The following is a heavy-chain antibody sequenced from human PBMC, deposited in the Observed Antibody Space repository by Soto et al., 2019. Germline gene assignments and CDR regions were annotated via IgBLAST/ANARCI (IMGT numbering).Heavy chain of an antibody. CDR3: ARGWFGELKPLNWFDP. CDR2: IIPIFGTA. Sequence: QVQLVQSGAEVKKPGSSVKVSCKASGGTFSSYAISWVRQAPGQGLEWMGGIIPIFGTANYAQKFQGRVTMTADESTSTAYMELSSLRYEDTAVYYCARGWFGELKPLNWFDPWGQGTLGTGSS. J-gene: IGHJ5*02. CDR1: GGTFSSYA. V-gene: IGHV1-69*01. D-gene: IGHD3-10*01.